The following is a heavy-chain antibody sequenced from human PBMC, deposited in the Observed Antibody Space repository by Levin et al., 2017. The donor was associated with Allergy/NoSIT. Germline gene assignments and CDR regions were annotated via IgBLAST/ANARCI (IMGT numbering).Heavy chain of an antibody. CDR3: ARGRNDYGDYWVFDF. Sequence: SETLSLTCTVSGDSISIYYWTWIRQPPGKELEWMGYIYYTGNTNYNRSLKSRVTMSVDTSKNQFSLKLSPVTAADTAVYYCARGRNDYGDYWVFDFWGQGTQVTVSS. J-gene: IGHJ4*02. CDR2: IYYTGNT. D-gene: IGHD4-17*01. V-gene: IGHV4-59*08. CDR1: GDSISIYY.